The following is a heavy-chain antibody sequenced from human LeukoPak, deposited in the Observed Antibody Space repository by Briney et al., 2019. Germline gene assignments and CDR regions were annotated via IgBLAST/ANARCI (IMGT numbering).Heavy chain of an antibody. V-gene: IGHV4-39*07. Sequence: SETLSLTCTVSGGSISSSSYYWGWIRQPPGRGLEWIGSIYYRGSTYYNPSLKSRVTISVDTSKNQFSLKLYSVTAADTAVYYCARDAGPQMTTELDYWGQGTLVTVSS. CDR3: ARDAGPQMTTELDY. CDR1: GGSISSSSYY. D-gene: IGHD4-17*01. J-gene: IGHJ4*02. CDR2: IYYRGST.